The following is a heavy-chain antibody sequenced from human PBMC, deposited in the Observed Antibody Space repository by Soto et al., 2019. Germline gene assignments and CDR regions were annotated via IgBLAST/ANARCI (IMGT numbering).Heavy chain of an antibody. V-gene: IGHV4-30-4*01. CDR3: ATGQPTYYYDSSGSVFDY. D-gene: IGHD3-22*01. J-gene: IGHJ4*02. Sequence: SETLSLSCTVSGGSISSGDYYWSWIRQPPGKGLEWIGYIYYSGSTYYNPSLKSRVTISVDTSKNRFSLKLSSVTAADTAVYYCATGQPTYYYDSSGSVFDYWGQGTLVTVSS. CDR1: GGSISSGDYY. CDR2: IYYSGST.